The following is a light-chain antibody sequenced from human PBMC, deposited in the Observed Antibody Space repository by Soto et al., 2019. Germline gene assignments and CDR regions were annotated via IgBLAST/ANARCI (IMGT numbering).Light chain of an antibody. CDR2: LGS. J-gene: IGKJ4*01. Sequence: DIVMTQSPLSLPVTPGEPASISCRSSQSLLYSNGYNYLDWYLQKPGQSPQLLIYLGSNRASGVPDRFSGSGSGTDFTLKISRVEAEDVGVHYCMQALQTLTFGGGTKVEIK. CDR3: MQALQTLT. V-gene: IGKV2-28*01. CDR1: QSLLYSNGYNY.